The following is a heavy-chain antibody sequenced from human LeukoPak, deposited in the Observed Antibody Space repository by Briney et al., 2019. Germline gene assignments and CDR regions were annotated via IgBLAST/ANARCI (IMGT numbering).Heavy chain of an antibody. CDR2: FDPEDGET. J-gene: IGHJ3*02. D-gene: IGHD1-14*01. V-gene: IGHV1-24*01. CDR1: GYTLTELS. CDR3: ATKASRATRNAFDI. Sequence: ASVKVSCKVSGYTLTELSMHWVRQAPGKGLEWMGGFDPEDGETIYAQKFQGRVTMTEDTSTDTAYMELSSLRSEDTAVYYCATKASRATRNAFDIWGQGTMVTVSS.